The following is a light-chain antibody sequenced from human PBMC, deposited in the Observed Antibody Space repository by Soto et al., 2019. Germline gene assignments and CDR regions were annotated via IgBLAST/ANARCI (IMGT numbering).Light chain of an antibody. CDR3: QHYNSYSEA. Sequence: DIQIALSPSTLPGCVGDTGSSTCRASQTISSWLAWYQQKPGKAPKLLIYKASTLKSGVPSRFSGSGSGTEFTLTISSLQPDDFATYYCQHYNSYSEAFGQGTKVDTK. CDR2: KAS. J-gene: IGKJ1*01. V-gene: IGKV1-5*03. CDR1: QTISSW.